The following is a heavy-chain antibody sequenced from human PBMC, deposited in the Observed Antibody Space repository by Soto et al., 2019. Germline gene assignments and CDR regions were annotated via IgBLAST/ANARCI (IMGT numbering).Heavy chain of an antibody. Sequence: ASVKVSCKASGGTFSSDAISWVRQAPGQGLEWMGGIIPIFGTANYAQKFQGRVTITADESTSTAYMELSSLRSEDTAVYYCGRVYGTYYDALTGLWGGHFDSWGQGTQVTVSS. CDR3: GRVYGTYYDALTGLWGGHFDS. CDR1: GGTFSSDA. V-gene: IGHV1-69*13. D-gene: IGHD3-9*01. J-gene: IGHJ4*02. CDR2: IIPIFGTA.